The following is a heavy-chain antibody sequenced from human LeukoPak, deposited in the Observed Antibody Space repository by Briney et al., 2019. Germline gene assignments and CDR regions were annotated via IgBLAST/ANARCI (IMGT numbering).Heavy chain of an antibody. CDR2: IRHDGSIK. CDR3: ARGDCSGDCYHPLYF. CDR1: GFTFSTYA. V-gene: IGHV3-30*02. D-gene: IGHD2-21*02. Sequence: AGGSLRLSCAASGFTFSTYAVHWVRQAPGQGLDWVAFIRHDGSIKYYSDSVKGRFTISRDNSKNTLYLQMNSLRTEDTAVYYCARGDCSGDCYHPLYFWGQGSLVTVSS. J-gene: IGHJ4*02.